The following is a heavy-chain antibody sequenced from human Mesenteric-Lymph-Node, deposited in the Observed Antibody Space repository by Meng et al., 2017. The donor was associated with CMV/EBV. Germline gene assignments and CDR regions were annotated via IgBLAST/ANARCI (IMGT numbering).Heavy chain of an antibody. V-gene: IGHV3-20*04. CDR3: AKGPTGDLYYFDY. Sequence: GESLKISCAASGFTFDDYGMSWVRQAPGKGLEWVSGINWNGGSTGYADSVKGRFTISRDNAKNSLYLQMNSLRAEDTALYYCAKGPTGDLYYFDYWGQGTLVTVSS. CDR2: INWNGGST. J-gene: IGHJ4*02. CDR1: GFTFDDYG. D-gene: IGHD7-27*01.